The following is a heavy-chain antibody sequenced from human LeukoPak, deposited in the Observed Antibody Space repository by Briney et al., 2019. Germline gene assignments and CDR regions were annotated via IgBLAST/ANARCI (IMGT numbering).Heavy chain of an antibody. J-gene: IGHJ4*02. Sequence: GGPPRLSCAASGFTFSSYAMSWVRQAPGKGLEWVSAISGSGGSTYYADSVKGRFTISRDNSKNTLYLQMNSLRAEDTAVYYCAKDRWHSGWYYWGQGTLVTVSS. CDR1: GFTFSSYA. CDR2: ISGSGGST. D-gene: IGHD6-19*01. V-gene: IGHV3-23*01. CDR3: AKDRWHSGWYY.